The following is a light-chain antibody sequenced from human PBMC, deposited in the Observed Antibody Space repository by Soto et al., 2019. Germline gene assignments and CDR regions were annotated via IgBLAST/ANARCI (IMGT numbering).Light chain of an antibody. Sequence: QSALTQPASVSGSPGQSITISCTGTSSDIGGYNYVSWYQQHPGKAPKLMIYEVSNRPSGVSNRFSGSKSGNTASVTISGLQAEDEADYYCSSFRSTTTLFGGGTKLTVL. CDR3: SSFRSTTTL. V-gene: IGLV2-14*01. CDR1: SSDIGGYNY. CDR2: EVS. J-gene: IGLJ2*01.